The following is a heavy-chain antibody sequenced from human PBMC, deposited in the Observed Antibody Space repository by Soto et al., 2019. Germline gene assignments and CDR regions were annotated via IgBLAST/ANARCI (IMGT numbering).Heavy chain of an antibody. J-gene: IGHJ6*02. V-gene: IGHV1-69*06. Sequence: SVKVSCKASGCTFSSYAISWVRQAPGQGLEWMGGIIPIFGTANYAQKFQGRVTITADKSTSTAYMELSSLRSEDTAVYYCASGAVVVPAAMGGDYYYGMDVWGQGTTVTVSS. D-gene: IGHD2-2*01. CDR3: ASGAVVVPAAMGGDYYYGMDV. CDR2: IIPIFGTA. CDR1: GCTFSSYA.